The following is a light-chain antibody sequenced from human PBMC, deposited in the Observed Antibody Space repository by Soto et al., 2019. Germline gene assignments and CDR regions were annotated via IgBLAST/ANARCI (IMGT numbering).Light chain of an antibody. V-gene: IGLV2-14*01. Sequence: QSALTQPASVSGSPGQSITISCTGTSSDVGGYNYVSWYQQHPGKAPNLMIYDVSNRPSGVSNRFSGYKSGNTASLTISGLQAEDEADYYCSSYTSSSTQVFGGGTKLTVL. J-gene: IGLJ2*01. CDR2: DVS. CDR1: SSDVGGYNY. CDR3: SSYTSSSTQV.